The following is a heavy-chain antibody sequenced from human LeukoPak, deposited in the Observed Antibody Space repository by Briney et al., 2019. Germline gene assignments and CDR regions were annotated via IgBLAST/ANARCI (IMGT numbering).Heavy chain of an antibody. CDR3: ARNYYDSSGYYYGGYYFDY. V-gene: IGHV3-53*01. CDR1: GFTVSSNY. D-gene: IGHD3-22*01. Sequence: PGGSLRLSCAASGFTVSSNYMSWVRQAPGKGLEWVSVIYSGGSTYYADSVKGRFTISRDNSKNTLYLQMNSLRAEDTAVYYCARNYYDSSGYYYGGYYFDYWGQGTLVTVSS. J-gene: IGHJ4*02. CDR2: IYSGGST.